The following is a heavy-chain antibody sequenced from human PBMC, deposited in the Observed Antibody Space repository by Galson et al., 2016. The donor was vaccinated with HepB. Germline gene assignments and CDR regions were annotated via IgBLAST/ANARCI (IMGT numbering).Heavy chain of an antibody. J-gene: IGHJ4*02. CDR3: ARVEYASSTGANRFDY. CDR2: MNPNSGNT. Sequence: SVKVSCKASGYTFTSYDIHWVRQATGQGLEWMGWMNPNSGNTGYAQKFQGRVTLTRSTSKSTVYMELSSRRSEDMAMYYCARVEYASSTGANRFDYWGQGTLVTVSS. D-gene: IGHD6-6*01. CDR1: GYTFTSYD. V-gene: IGHV1-8*02.